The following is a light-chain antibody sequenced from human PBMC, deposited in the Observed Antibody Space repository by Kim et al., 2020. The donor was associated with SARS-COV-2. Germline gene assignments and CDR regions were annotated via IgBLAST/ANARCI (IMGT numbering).Light chain of an antibody. J-gene: IGLJ3*02. CDR2: GNT. V-gene: IGLV1-40*01. Sequence: QRVTISCPGRSSNTGAGSDVHWYIQLPAAAPSLLIFGNTKRPSGVPARFSGSRSGPSASLAIPGLQAEDEADYYCQSYDSSLSSSLFGGGTQLTVL. CDR3: QSYDSSLSSSL. CDR1: SSNTGAGSD.